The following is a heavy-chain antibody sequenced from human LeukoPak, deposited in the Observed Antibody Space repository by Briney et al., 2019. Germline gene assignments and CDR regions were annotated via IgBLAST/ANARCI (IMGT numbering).Heavy chain of an antibody. CDR1: GASITSTNW. J-gene: IGHJ4*02. Sequence: PSGTLSLTCAVSGASITSTNWWSRVRQPPGKGLEWIGEVYHSGYANYNPSLKGRVTMSVDKSKNQFSLNLTSVTAADTAVFYCARYQYGRSSYDSWGQGTLVTVSS. V-gene: IGHV4-4*02. CDR2: VYHSGYA. CDR3: ARYQYGRSSYDS. D-gene: IGHD6-6*01.